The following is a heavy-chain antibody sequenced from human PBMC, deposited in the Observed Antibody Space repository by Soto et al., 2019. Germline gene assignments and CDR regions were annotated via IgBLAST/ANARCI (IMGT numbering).Heavy chain of an antibody. CDR1: GYSFTSYW. V-gene: IGHV5-51*01. CDR3: ARSVRVTYYYDSSGYYGYFDY. CDR2: IYPGDSDT. Sequence: GESLKISCKGSGYSFTSYWIGWVRQMPGKGLEWMGIIYPGDSDTRYSPSFQGQVTISADKSISTAYLQWSSLKASDTAMYYCARSVRVTYYYDSSGYYGYFDYWGQGTLVTVSS. D-gene: IGHD3-22*01. J-gene: IGHJ4*02.